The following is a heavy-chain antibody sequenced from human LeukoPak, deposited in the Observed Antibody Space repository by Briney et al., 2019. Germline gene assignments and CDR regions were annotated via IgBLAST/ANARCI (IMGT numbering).Heavy chain of an antibody. V-gene: IGHV4-30-4*01. D-gene: IGHD2-2*01. Sequence: SETLFLTCAVYGGSFSDYYWSWIRQPPGKGLEWIGYIYYSGSTYYNPSLKSRVTISVDTSKNQFSLKLSSVTAADTAVYYCARVGTFCSSTSCYVDGLDYYYYGMDVWGQGTTVTVSS. J-gene: IGHJ6*02. CDR1: GGSFSDYY. CDR2: IYYSGST. CDR3: ARVGTFCSSTSCYVDGLDYYYYGMDV.